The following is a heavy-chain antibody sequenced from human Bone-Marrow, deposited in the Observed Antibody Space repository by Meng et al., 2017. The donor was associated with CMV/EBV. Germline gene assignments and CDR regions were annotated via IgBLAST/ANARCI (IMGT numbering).Heavy chain of an antibody. Sequence: CCVSGGSISSYSWSWIRQPPGKGLEWIGYIYYSGNTNYNPSFQSRVTMSLDTSRNHFSLYLSSVTAADTALYYCAGGSAADPYRFDYWGQGTLVTVSS. V-gene: IGHV4-59*01. CDR1: GGSISSYS. D-gene: IGHD6-13*01. CDR3: AGGSAADPYRFDY. CDR2: IYYSGNT. J-gene: IGHJ4*02.